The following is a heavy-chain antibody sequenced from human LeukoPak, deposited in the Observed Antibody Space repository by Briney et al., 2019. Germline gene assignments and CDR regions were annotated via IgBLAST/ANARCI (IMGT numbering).Heavy chain of an antibody. Sequence: GGSLRLSCAASGFTFSSYGMHWVRQAPGKGLEWVAVISYDGSNKYYADSVKGRFTISRDNSKNTLYLQMNSLRAEDTAVYYCAKVVLASDYYDSSGYSFDYWGQGTLVTVSS. CDR1: GFTFSSYG. D-gene: IGHD3-22*01. CDR2: ISYDGSNK. J-gene: IGHJ4*02. V-gene: IGHV3-30*18. CDR3: AKVVLASDYYDSSGYSFDY.